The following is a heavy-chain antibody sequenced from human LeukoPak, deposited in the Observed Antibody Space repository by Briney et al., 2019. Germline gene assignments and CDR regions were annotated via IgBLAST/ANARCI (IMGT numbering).Heavy chain of an antibody. Sequence: ASVKVSCKASGYTFTSYDINWVRQATGQGLEWMGWMNPNSGNTGYAQKFQGRVTMTRNTSISTAYMELSSLRSEDTAMYYCARGYSSSWYEGDWFDPWGQGTLVTVSS. D-gene: IGHD6-13*01. J-gene: IGHJ5*02. CDR1: GYTFTSYD. CDR3: ARGYSSSWYEGDWFDP. V-gene: IGHV1-8*01. CDR2: MNPNSGNT.